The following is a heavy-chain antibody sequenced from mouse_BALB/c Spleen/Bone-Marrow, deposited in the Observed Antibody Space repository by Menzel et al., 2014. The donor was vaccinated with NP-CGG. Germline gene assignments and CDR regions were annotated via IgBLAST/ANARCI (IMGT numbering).Heavy chain of an antibody. CDR3: ARTAY. J-gene: IGHJ3*01. CDR2: IDPSDSET. CDR1: GYTFTDYW. Sequence: QVQLKESGAELVKPGAPVKLSCKASGYTFTDYWMNWVKQRPGRGLEWIGRIDPSDSETHYNQKFEDKATLTVDKSSTTAYIQLSNLTSEDSAVYYCARTAYWGQGTLVTVSA. V-gene: IGHV1-69*02.